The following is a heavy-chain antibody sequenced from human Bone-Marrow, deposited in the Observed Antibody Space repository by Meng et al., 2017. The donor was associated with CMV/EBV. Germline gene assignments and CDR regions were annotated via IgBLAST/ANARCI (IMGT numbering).Heavy chain of an antibody. J-gene: IGHJ3*02. D-gene: IGHD3-10*01. V-gene: IGHV3-30-3*01. CDR2: ISYDGSNK. Sequence: CATAALTHSSYAMHWVRQAPGKGLEWVAVISYDGSNKYYADSVKGRFTISRDNSKNTLYLQMNSLRAEDTAVHYCARIRSHYGSGYYSHDVFDIWGQGPMV. CDR3: ARIRSHYGSGYYSHDVFDI. CDR1: ALTHSSYA.